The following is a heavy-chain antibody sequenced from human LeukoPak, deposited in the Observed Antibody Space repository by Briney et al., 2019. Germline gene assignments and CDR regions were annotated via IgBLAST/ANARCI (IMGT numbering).Heavy chain of an antibody. CDR2: IYYSGNT. V-gene: IGHV4-59*08. J-gene: IGHJ6*02. CDR1: GGSISGYY. D-gene: IGHD2-2*01. CDR3: ARHGAGGYAYYYYGMDV. Sequence: SETLSLTCTVSGGSISGYYWSWIRQPPGKGLEWIGYIYYSGNTNYNPSLKSRVTISVDTSKNQFSLKLTSVTAADTAVYYCARHGAGGYAYYYYGMDVWGLGATVTVSS.